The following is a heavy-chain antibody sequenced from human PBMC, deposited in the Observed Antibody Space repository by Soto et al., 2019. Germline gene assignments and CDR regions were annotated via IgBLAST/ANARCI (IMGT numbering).Heavy chain of an antibody. Sequence: PGGSLGLSFAASGVTLSNLGLHGFRQALGKGLVWVSRINSDGSSTNYADSVQGRFTISRGNAKNTLYLQMNSLRAEDTAVYYFASGQVVEAGSNFDSWGQRTLVTVSS. CDR2: INSDGSST. J-gene: IGHJ4*02. CDR3: ASGQVVEAGSNFDS. CDR1: GVTLSNLG. V-gene: IGHV3-74*01. D-gene: IGHD2-15*01.